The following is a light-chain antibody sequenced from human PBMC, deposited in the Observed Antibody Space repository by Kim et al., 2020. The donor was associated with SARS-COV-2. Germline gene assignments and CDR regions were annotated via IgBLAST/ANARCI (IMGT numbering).Light chain of an antibody. CDR1: QNIYTY. CDR3: QRCSTPPRT. Sequence: DIQRTQSPSSLSASVGDRVAITCRASQNIYTYLNWYQQKPGKAPKLLIYAASSLQSGVPSRFTGSGSGTVFTLTLTSLQPDYFATHYCQRCSTPPRTFCKGTKVDI. J-gene: IGKJ1*01. V-gene: IGKV1-39*01. CDR2: AAS.